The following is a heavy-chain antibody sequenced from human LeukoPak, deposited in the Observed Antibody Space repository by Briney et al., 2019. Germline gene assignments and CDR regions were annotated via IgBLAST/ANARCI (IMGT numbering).Heavy chain of an antibody. CDR3: ARELEYSTSGAGY. V-gene: IGHV3-23*01. CDR1: GFTFANYA. D-gene: IGHD6-6*01. J-gene: IGHJ4*02. CDR2: VSGGGGVT. Sequence: GGSLRLSCAASGFTFANYALTWVRQAPGKGLEWVSTVSGGGGVTYYAGSVKGRFTISRDNAKNLLHLQMNSLRVEDTAIYYCARELEYSTSGAGYWGQGTLVTVSS.